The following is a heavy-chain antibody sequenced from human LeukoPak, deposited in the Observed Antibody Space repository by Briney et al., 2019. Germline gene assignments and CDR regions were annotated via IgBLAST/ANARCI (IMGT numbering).Heavy chain of an antibody. J-gene: IGHJ4*02. V-gene: IGHV3-7*01. D-gene: IGHD5-12*01. CDR2: IKQDGSEE. CDR3: ARGPSGYHNT. CDR1: GFTFSSYW. Sequence: GGSLRLSCAASGFTFSSYWMTWVRQAPGKGLEWVANIKQDGSEEYYVDSAKGRFTISRDNAKNSLFLQMNSLRAEDTAVYYCARGPSGYHNTGGQGTLVTVSS.